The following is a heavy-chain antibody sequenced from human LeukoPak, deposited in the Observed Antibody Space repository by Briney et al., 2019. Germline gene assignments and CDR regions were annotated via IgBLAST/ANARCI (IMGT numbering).Heavy chain of an antibody. V-gene: IGHV3-21*01. CDR1: GFTFSSYS. D-gene: IGHD2-2*01. J-gene: IGHJ4*02. CDR2: ISSSSSYI. Sequence: GGSLRLSCAASGFTFSSYSMNWVRQARGRGLEWVSSISSSSSYIYYADSVKGRFTISRDNAKNSLYLQMNSLRAEDTAVYYCARDLANQLDDYWGQGTLVTVSS. CDR3: ARDLANQLDDY.